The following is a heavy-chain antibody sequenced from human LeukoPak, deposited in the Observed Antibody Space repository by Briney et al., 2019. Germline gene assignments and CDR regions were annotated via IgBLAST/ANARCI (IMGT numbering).Heavy chain of an antibody. J-gene: IGHJ3*02. CDR2: IYYSGST. V-gene: IGHV4-59*01. D-gene: IGHD6-13*01. CDR1: GGPISGYY. Sequence: PSETLSLTCTVSGGPISGYYWNWIRQPPGKGLEWIGYIYYSGSTSYNPSLKSRVTISVDTSKKQFSLKLSSVTAADTAVYYCATVGHSTSWDDAFDIWGQGTLVTVSS. CDR3: ATVGHSTSWDDAFDI.